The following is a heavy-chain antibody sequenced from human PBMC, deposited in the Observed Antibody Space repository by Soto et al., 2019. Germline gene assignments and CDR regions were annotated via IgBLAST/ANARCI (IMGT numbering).Heavy chain of an antibody. Sequence: ASVKVSCKASGYTFTSYGISWVRQAPGQGLEWMGWISAYNGNTNYAQKLQGRVTMTTDTSTSTAYMELRSLRSDDTAVYYCASSPPTVAGTPLGYWGQGTLVTVSS. V-gene: IGHV1-18*01. CDR2: ISAYNGNT. CDR3: ASSPPTVAGTPLGY. D-gene: IGHD6-19*01. CDR1: GYTFTSYG. J-gene: IGHJ4*02.